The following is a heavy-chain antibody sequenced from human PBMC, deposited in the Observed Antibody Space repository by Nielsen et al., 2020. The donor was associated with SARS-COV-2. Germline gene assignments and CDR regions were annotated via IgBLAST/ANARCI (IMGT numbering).Heavy chain of an antibody. CDR2: MNTNTGDP. Sequence: ASVKVSCKASGYTFSHYVINWVRQAPGQGLEWMGWMNTNTGDPMYAQDFTGRFVFSLDSSVSTAYLHISGLKPEDTAVYYCARGGIALVRGTPERFDPWGQGTLVTVSP. J-gene: IGHJ5*02. D-gene: IGHD3-10*01. CDR3: ARGGIALVRGTPERFDP. V-gene: IGHV7-4-1*02. CDR1: GYTFSHYV.